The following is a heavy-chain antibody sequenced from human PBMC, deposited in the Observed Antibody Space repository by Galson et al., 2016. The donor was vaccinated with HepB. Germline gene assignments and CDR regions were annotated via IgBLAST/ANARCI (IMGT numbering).Heavy chain of an antibody. D-gene: IGHD2-2*01. Sequence: PGQGLEWMGIIDPSGGSTSYAQKFQGRVSMTRDTPTTTVYVELSSLRSEDAAVYYCARDERGDQLLPYVDYWGQGTLVTVSS. J-gene: IGHJ4*02. CDR3: ARDERGDQLLPYVDY. V-gene: IGHV1-46*01. CDR2: IDPSGGST.